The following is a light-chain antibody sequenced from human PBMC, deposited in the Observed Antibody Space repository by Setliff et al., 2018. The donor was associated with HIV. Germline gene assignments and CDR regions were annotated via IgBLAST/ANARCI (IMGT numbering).Light chain of an antibody. CDR1: SDDIGRYYY. CDR2: DVS. J-gene: IGLJ1*01. V-gene: IGLV2-14*03. Sequence: QSVLTQPASVSGSPGQAITNSCTGTSDDIGRYYYVSWYQQLPGKAPKLIMYDVSHRPSGVSTRFSGSKSGDTASLTISGLQAEDEAHYYCTSYTINTLYVFGSGTKATVL. CDR3: TSYTINTLYV.